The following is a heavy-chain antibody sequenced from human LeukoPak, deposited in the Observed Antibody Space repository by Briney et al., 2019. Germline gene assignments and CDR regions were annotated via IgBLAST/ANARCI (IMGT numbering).Heavy chain of an antibody. CDR1: GFTFSSYL. V-gene: IGHV3-7*01. CDR3: EGAWY. D-gene: IGHD4/OR15-4a*01. J-gene: IGHJ4*02. CDR2: INQYGRKK. Sequence: GGSLRLSCAASGFTFSSYLMNWVRQAPGKGLELVSNINQYGRKKNYVDSVKGRFTISRDNAKNALYLQMKRLVVEDTGVYDCEGAWYWGQGALVTVSS.